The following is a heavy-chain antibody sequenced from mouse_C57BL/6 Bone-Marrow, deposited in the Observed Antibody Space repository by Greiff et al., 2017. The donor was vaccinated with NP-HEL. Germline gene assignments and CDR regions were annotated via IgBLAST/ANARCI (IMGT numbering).Heavy chain of an antibody. V-gene: IGHV14-1*01. CDR3: TRYYYGSTFAY. J-gene: IGHJ3*01. D-gene: IGHD1-1*01. Sequence: VQLQQSGAELVRPGASVKLSCTASGFNIKDYYMHWVKQRPEQGLEWIGRIDPEDGDTEYAPKFQGKATMTADISSNTAYLQLSSLTSEDTAVYYCTRYYYGSTFAYWGQGTLVTVSA. CDR2: IDPEDGDT. CDR1: GFNIKDYY.